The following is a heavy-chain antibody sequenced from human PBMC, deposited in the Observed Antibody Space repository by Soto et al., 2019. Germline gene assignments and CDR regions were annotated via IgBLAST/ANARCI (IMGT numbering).Heavy chain of an antibody. Sequence: SETLSLTCTVSGGSFNHYYWSWIRQPPGKGLEWIGCVYYSGSTNYNPSLKSRVTISIDTSKNQFSLKLSSVTAADTAVYYCTREQTSTVVTQWGQRTLVTVSS. D-gene: IGHD2-15*01. CDR1: GGSFNHYY. CDR3: TREQTSTVVTQ. CDR2: VYYSGST. V-gene: IGHV4-59*01. J-gene: IGHJ4*02.